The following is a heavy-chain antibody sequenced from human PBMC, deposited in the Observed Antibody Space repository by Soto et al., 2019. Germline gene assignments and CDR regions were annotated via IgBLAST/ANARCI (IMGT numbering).Heavy chain of an antibody. CDR1: GGTPGNSA. Sequence: QVHLLLPSGAEVKKPGSSVKVSCKASGGTPGNSAISWVRQAPGQGLEWMGGIIPVFGLVKYAQNFQGRVTITADESTNTAYMELSSLRPEDTAVYYCGGGRIVVVGSRAYYGMDVWGQGTTVTVSS. CDR2: IIPVFGLV. D-gene: IGHD3-22*01. CDR3: GGGRIVVVGSRAYYGMDV. J-gene: IGHJ6*02. V-gene: IGHV1-69*01.